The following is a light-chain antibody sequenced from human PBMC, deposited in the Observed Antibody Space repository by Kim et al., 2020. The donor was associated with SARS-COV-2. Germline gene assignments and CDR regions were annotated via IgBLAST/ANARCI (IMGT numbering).Light chain of an antibody. CDR3: QQYNDWSPVT. V-gene: IGKV3-15*01. CDR1: QSLSSN. J-gene: IGKJ5*01. Sequence: SPGERATTSCRASQSLSSNLAWYQLKPGQAPRLLIFGASTRANGVPARFSGSGSATEFSLTISSLQYEDFAVYYCQQYNDWSPVTFGQGTRLEIK. CDR2: GAS.